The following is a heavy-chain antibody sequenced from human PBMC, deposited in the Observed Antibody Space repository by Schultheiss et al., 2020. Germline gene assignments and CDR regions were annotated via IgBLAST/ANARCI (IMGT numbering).Heavy chain of an antibody. D-gene: IGHD1-26*01. V-gene: IGHV3-30*18. CDR3: AKTLTVFRVGATTIDY. CDR1: GFTFSSYA. CDR2: ISYDGSNK. Sequence: GGSLRLSCAASGFTFSSYAMHWVRQAPGKGLEWVAVISYDGSNKYYADSVKGRFTISRDNSKNTLYLQMNSLRAEDTAVYYCAKTLTVFRVGATTIDYWGQGTLVTVSS. J-gene: IGHJ4*02.